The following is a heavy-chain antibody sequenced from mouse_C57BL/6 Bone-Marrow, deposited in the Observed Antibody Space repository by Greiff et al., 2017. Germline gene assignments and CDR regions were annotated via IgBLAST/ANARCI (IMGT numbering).Heavy chain of an antibody. CDR3: TGSSGYVND. V-gene: IGHV1-15*01. CDR1: GYTFTDYE. D-gene: IGHD3-2*02. CDR2: IDPETGGT. Sequence: QVQLQQSGAELVRPGASVTLSCKASGYTFTDYEMHWVKQTPVHGLEWIGAIDPETGGTAYNQKFKGKAILTADQSSSTAYMELRSLTSEDSAVYYCTGSSGYVNDWGKGTTLTVSS. J-gene: IGHJ2*01.